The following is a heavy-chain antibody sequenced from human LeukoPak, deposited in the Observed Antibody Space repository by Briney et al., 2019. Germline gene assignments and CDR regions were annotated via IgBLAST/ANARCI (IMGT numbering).Heavy chain of an antibody. Sequence: ASVKVSCKASGYTFTSYAMHWVRQAPGQRLEWMGWINAGNGNTKYSQKFQGRVTITRDTSASTAYMELSSLRSEDTAVYYCARSYYYVSSGYYYSWFDPWGQGTLVTVSS. CDR2: INAGNGNT. D-gene: IGHD3-22*01. CDR3: ARSYYYVSSGYYYSWFDP. V-gene: IGHV1-3*01. J-gene: IGHJ5*02. CDR1: GYTFTSYA.